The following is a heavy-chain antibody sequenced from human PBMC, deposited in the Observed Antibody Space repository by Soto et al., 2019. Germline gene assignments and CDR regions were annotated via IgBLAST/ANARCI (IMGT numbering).Heavy chain of an antibody. J-gene: IGHJ5*02. Sequence: ASVKVSCKASGYTFTSYAMHWVRQAPGQRLEWMGWINAGNGNTKYSQKFQGRVTITRDTSASTAYMELSSLRSEDTAVYYCARVLGATRVNWFDPWGQGTLVTVS. CDR2: INAGNGNT. CDR3: ARVLGATRVNWFDP. V-gene: IGHV1-3*01. CDR1: GYTFTSYA. D-gene: IGHD1-26*01.